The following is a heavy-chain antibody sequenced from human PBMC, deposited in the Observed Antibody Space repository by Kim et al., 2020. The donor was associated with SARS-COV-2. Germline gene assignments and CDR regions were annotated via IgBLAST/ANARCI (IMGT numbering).Heavy chain of an antibody. CDR2: IYYSGST. CDR1: GGSISSSSYY. CDR3: ARFITMIVVVTEGEDY. Sequence: SETLSLTCTVSGGSISSSSYYWGWIRQPPGKGLEWIGSIYYSGSTYYNPSLKSRVTISVDTSKNQFSLKLSSVTAADTAVYYCARFITMIVVVTEGEDYWGQGTLVTVSS. J-gene: IGHJ4*02. V-gene: IGHV4-39*01. D-gene: IGHD3-22*01.